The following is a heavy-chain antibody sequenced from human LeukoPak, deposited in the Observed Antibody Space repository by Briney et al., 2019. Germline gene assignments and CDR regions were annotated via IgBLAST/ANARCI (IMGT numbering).Heavy chain of an antibody. Sequence: GGSLRLSCAASGLTFSDAWMSWVRQAPGKGLEWVANIKQDGSEKYYVDSVKGRFTISRDNAKNSLYLQMNSLRAEDTAVYYCARDIAVAGWNYWGQGTLVTVSS. D-gene: IGHD6-19*01. CDR3: ARDIAVAGWNY. J-gene: IGHJ4*02. V-gene: IGHV3-7*01. CDR2: IKQDGSEK. CDR1: GLTFSDAW.